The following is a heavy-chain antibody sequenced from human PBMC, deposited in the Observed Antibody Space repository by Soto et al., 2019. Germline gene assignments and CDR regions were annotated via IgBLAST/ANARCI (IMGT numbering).Heavy chain of an antibody. CDR1: GFTFSRSD. V-gene: IGHV3-73*01. CDR2: VRSKIHNYAT. Sequence: GGSLRLSCSASGFTFSRSDLHWVRQAPGKGPEWVGRVRSKIHNYATSFADSVRGRFTISRNDSDNTVSLEMSGLKSEDTALYYCSRHEEGRRMVFYGMDVWGQGTTVTVSS. J-gene: IGHJ6*02. CDR3: SRHEEGRRMVFYGMDV. D-gene: IGHD2-8*01.